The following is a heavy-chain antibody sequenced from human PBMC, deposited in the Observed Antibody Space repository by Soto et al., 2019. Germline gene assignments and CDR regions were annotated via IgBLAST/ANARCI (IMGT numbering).Heavy chain of an antibody. CDR1: GFTFSSYA. Sequence: GGSLRLSCAASGFTFSSYAMHWVRQAPGKGLEWVAVISYDGSNKYYADSVKGRFTISRDNSKNTLYLQMNSLRAEDTAVYYCARSVVPRAPYSSGWYRGYFDYWGQGTLVTVSS. CDR2: ISYDGSNK. D-gene: IGHD6-19*01. J-gene: IGHJ4*02. V-gene: IGHV3-30-3*01. CDR3: ARSVVPRAPYSSGWYRGYFDY.